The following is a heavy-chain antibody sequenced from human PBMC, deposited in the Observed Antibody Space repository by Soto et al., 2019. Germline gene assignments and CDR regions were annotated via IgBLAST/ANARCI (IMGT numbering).Heavy chain of an antibody. D-gene: IGHD6-6*01. V-gene: IGHV3-74*01. Sequence: GGSLRLSCAASGFTFSSYWMHWVRQAPGKGLVWVSCINSDGSSTSYADSVKGRFTISRDNAKNTLYLQMNSLRAEDTSVYYCARDKQLVYYYYGMDVWGQGTTVTVSS. J-gene: IGHJ6*02. CDR1: GFTFSSYW. CDR3: ARDKQLVYYYYGMDV. CDR2: INSDGSST.